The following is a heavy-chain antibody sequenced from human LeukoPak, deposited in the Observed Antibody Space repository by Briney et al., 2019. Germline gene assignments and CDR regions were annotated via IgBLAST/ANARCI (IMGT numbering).Heavy chain of an antibody. CDR2: ISYDGSNK. CDR3: AKEHYDYVWGSYRYLLY. J-gene: IGHJ4*02. CDR1: GFTFSSYG. V-gene: IGHV3-30*18. Sequence: PGGSLRLSCAASGFTFSSYGMHWVRQAPGKGLEWVAVISYDGSNKYYADSVKGRFTISRDNSKNTLYLQMNSLRAEDTAVYYCAKEHYDYVWGSYRYLLYWGQGTLVTVSS. D-gene: IGHD3-16*02.